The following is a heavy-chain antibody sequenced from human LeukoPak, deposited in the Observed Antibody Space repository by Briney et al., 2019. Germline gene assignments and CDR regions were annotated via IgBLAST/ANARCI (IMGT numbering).Heavy chain of an antibody. D-gene: IGHD3-22*01. J-gene: IGHJ3*02. CDR2: ISYDGSNK. CDR1: GFTFSSFG. Sequence: PGGSLRLSCAASGFTFSSFGMHWVRQAPGKGLEWVAVISYDGSNKYFADSVKGRFTISRDSSKNTLYLQMNSLRAEDTAVYYCAKDYDSSGWAAFDIWGQGTMVTVSS. V-gene: IGHV3-30*18. CDR3: AKDYDSSGWAAFDI.